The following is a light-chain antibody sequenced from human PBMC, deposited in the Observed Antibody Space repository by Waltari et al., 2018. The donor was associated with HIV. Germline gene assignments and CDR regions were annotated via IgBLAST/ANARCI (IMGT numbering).Light chain of an antibody. CDR2: KDS. CDR3: QSPDSSGTYVG. J-gene: IGLJ2*01. Sequence: SYELTQPPSVSVSPGQTARITCSGDALSKQYAYWYQQKPGQAPMLVIYKDSERPSGIPERFSGSSSGTTVTLTISGVQAEDEADYYCQSPDSSGTYVGFGGGTKL. V-gene: IGLV3-25*03. CDR1: ALSKQY.